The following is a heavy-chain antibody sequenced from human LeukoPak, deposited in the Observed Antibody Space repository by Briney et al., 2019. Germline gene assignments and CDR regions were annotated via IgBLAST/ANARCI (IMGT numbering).Heavy chain of an antibody. J-gene: IGHJ4*02. D-gene: IGHD3-22*01. CDR1: GFTVSSNY. V-gene: IGHV3-66*01. CDR3: ARESDYYYYFDY. Sequence: GGSLRLSCAASGFTVSSNYMSWVRQAPGKGLEWVSVIYSGGSTYYADSVKGRFTISGDNSKNTLYLQMNSLRAEDTAVYYCARESDYYYYFDYWGQGTLVTVSS. CDR2: IYSGGST.